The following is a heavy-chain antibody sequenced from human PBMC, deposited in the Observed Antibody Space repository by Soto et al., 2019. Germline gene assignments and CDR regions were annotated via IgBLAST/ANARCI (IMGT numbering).Heavy chain of an antibody. J-gene: IGHJ5*02. Sequence: ASVEVSCEASCYTFTSYGISWVRQARGQGLEWMGWISAYNGNTNYAQKLQGRVTMTTDTSTSTAYMELRSLRSDDTAVYYCARGAVDTIWGNWFDPWGQATLVTVSS. CDR1: CYTFTSYG. V-gene: IGHV1-18*04. D-gene: IGHD3-3*01. CDR2: ISAYNGNT. CDR3: ARGAVDTIWGNWFDP.